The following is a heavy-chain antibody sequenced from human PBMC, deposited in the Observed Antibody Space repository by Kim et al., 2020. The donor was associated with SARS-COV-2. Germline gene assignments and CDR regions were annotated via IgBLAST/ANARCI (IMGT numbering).Heavy chain of an antibody. V-gene: IGHV4-39*01. Sequence: TYYNPSLKSRVTISVDTSKNQFSLKLSSVTAADTAVYYCARPLLGGFFDYWGQGTLVTVSS. D-gene: IGHD3-10*01. CDR2: T. J-gene: IGHJ4*02. CDR3: ARPLLGGFFDY.